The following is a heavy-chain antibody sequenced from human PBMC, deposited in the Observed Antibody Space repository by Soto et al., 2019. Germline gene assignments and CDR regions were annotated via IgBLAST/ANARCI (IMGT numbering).Heavy chain of an antibody. V-gene: IGHV3-23*01. CDR1: GFTFSNSA. CDR2: ISASGGST. Sequence: EVQLLESGGGLVQPGGSLRLSCAASGFTFSNSAMSWVRQVPGKGLEWVSAISASGGSTYYADSVKGRFTIYRDNSKNTLYLQMNSLRAEDTAVYYCAKVMKASSRYNWNDAADYWGQGTLVTVSS. J-gene: IGHJ4*02. D-gene: IGHD1-20*01. CDR3: AKVMKASSRYNWNDAADY.